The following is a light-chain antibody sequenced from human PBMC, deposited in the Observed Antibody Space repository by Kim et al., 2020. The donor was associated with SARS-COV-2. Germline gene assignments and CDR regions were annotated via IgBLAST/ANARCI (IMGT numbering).Light chain of an antibody. CDR2: GRN. J-gene: IGLJ2*01. CDR1: GLTAYY. CDR3: HSRDTSGNRVV. V-gene: IGLV3-19*01. Sequence: ALRATVTSTCQGDGLTAYYSVWYQQKPGQDAVLVLYGRNNRPSGIPDRFSGSSSGQTSSLTIIGAQAEDEADYYCHSRDTSGNRVVFGGGTQLTVL.